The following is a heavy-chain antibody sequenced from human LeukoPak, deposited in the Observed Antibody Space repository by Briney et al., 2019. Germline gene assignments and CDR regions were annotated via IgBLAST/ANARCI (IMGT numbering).Heavy chain of an antibody. D-gene: IGHD2-15*01. J-gene: IGHJ1*01. V-gene: IGHV4-59*12. CDR3: ARDPYCSGGSCYTAEYFQH. CDR2: IYYSGST. Sequence: SETLSLTCTVSGGSISSYYWSWIRQPPGKGLEWIGYIYYSGSTNYNPSLKSRVTISVDTSKNQFSLRLSSVTAADTAVYYCARDPYCSGGSCYTAEYFQHWGQGTLVTVSS. CDR1: GGSISSYY.